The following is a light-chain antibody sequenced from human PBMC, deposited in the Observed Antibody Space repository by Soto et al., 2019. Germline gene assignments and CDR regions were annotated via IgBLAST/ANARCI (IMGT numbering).Light chain of an antibody. Sequence: ILLTQSLGALALSPGERATLSCRASQSVSSSYLAWYQQKPGQAPRLLIYGASSRATGIPDRFSGSGSGTDFTLTISRLEPEDFAVSYCQQYGSSPLWTFGQGTKVDIK. CDR3: QQYGSSPLWT. V-gene: IGKV3-20*01. CDR1: QSVSSSY. CDR2: GAS. J-gene: IGKJ1*01.